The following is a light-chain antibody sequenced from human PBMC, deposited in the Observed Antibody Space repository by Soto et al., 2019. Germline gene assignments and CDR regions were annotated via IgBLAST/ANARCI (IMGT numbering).Light chain of an antibody. CDR1: QNIHTW. CDR2: KAS. CDR3: QQYESYPRT. Sequence: DSPMTQSPSTQSASVGDRVTITCRASQNIHTWWAWYQKKPGKAPKLLIHKASSLESGVPSSFSGSGSGTEFTLTISSLQPDDFATYCCQQYESYPRTFGGGTKLESK. J-gene: IGKJ4*01. V-gene: IGKV1-5*03.